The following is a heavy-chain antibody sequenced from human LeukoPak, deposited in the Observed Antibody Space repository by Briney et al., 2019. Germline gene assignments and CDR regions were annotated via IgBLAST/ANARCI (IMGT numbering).Heavy chain of an antibody. J-gene: IGHJ6*02. D-gene: IGHD3-22*01. CDR1: GGSISSYY. Sequence: SETLSLTCTVSGGSISSYYWTWIRQPPGKGLEWIGYIYYSGSTNYNPSLKSRVTISVDTSKNQFSLKLTSVTAADTAVYYCARDRRYYDSSGTVYFDAMDVWGQGTTVTVSS. V-gene: IGHV4-59*01. CDR3: ARDRRYYDSSGTVYFDAMDV. CDR2: IYYSGST.